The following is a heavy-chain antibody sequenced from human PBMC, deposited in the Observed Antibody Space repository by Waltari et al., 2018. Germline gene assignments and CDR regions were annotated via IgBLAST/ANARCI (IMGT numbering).Heavy chain of an antibody. CDR3: ARGNYGGNSGCDY. J-gene: IGHJ4*02. Sequence: QVQLVQSGAEVKKPGASAKVPCKASGYTFTSSDIHSGRQAPGQGLEWMGIINPSLGSTSYAQKFQGRVTVTRDTSTSAVYMELSSLRSEDTAMYYCARGNYGGNSGCDYWGQGTLVTVSS. CDR1: GYTFTSSD. CDR2: INPSLGST. D-gene: IGHD4-17*01. V-gene: IGHV1-46*01.